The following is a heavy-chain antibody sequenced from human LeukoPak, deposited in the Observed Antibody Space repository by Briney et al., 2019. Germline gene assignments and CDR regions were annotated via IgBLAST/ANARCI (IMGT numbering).Heavy chain of an antibody. CDR3: ATHEQQLKPYYFDY. CDR2: ISYDGSNK. J-gene: IGHJ4*02. V-gene: IGHV3-30*03. CDR1: GFTFSSYG. Sequence: GGSLRLSCAASGFTFSSYGMHWVRQAPGKGLEWVAVISYDGSNKYYADSVKGRFTISRDNSKNTLYLQMNSLRAEDTAVYYCATHEQQLKPYYFDYWGQGTLVTVSS. D-gene: IGHD6-13*01.